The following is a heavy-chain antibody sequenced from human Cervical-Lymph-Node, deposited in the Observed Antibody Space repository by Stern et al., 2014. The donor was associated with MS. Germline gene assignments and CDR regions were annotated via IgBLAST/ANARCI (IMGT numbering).Heavy chain of an antibody. V-gene: IGHV5-51*01. Sequence: EVQLVESGAEVKKPGESLKISCKGSGYTFSNSWIGWVRQMPGRGLEWMGIIYPGYSDTISSPSFQGQITISADKSISTAYLQWNSLKASDTAIFYCARGSAGAGAFFDYWGQGTLVTVSS. D-gene: IGHD2-8*02. CDR3: ARGSAGAGAFFDY. J-gene: IGHJ4*02. CDR2: IYPGYSDT. CDR1: GYTFSNSW.